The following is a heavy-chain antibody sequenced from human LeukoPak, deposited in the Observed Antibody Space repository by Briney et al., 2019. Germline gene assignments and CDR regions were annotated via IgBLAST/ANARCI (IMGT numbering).Heavy chain of an antibody. V-gene: IGHV1-2*04. J-gene: IGHJ6*03. CDR3: ARDSAYNWNYVAYYYYYMDV. CDR1: GYTFTSYY. Sequence: ASVKVSCKASGYTFTSYYMHWVRQAPGQGLEWMGWINPNNGDTSYAQKSQGWVTMTRDTSISTAYMELSRLRSDDTAVYYCARDSAYNWNYVAYYYYYMDVWGKGTTVTVSS. CDR2: INPNNGDT. D-gene: IGHD1-7*01.